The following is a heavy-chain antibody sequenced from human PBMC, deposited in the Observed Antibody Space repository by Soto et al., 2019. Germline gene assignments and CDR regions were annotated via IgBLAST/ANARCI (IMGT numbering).Heavy chain of an antibody. Sequence: GGSLRLSCAASGFCITNAWMTWVRQPPGKGLEWVGRIKSKTDGGTTDYVAPVKGRFTISRDDSKNTLYLQMNSLKTEDTAVYYCAKDKRPTRGVIIRGYKPYFDYWGQGTLVTVSS. V-gene: IGHV3-15*01. CDR1: GFCITNAW. D-gene: IGHD3-10*01. CDR2: IKSKTDGGTT. CDR3: AKDKRPTRGVIIRGYKPYFDY. J-gene: IGHJ4*02.